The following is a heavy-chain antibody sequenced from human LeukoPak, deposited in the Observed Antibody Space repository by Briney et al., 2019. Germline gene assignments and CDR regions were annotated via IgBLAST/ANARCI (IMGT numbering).Heavy chain of an antibody. D-gene: IGHD6-19*01. Sequence: IFGTANYAQKFQGRVTITADESTSTAYMELSSLRSEDTAVYYCARDPGWPNRNYYYYGMDVWGQGTTVTVSS. CDR3: ARDPGWPNRNYYYYGMDV. V-gene: IGHV1-69*01. CDR2: IFGTA. J-gene: IGHJ6*02.